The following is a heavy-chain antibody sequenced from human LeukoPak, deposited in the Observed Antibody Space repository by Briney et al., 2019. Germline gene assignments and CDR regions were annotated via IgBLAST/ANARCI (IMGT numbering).Heavy chain of an antibody. Sequence: ASVKVSCKASGYTFTSHDINWVRQATGQGLEWMGWMNPNSGNTGYAQKFQGRVTMTRNTSISTAYMDLSSLTSEDTAVYYCTIGKLASRRGSWFDPWGQGTLVTVSS. CDR1: GYTFTSHD. CDR3: TIGKLASRRGSWFDP. V-gene: IGHV1-8*02. CDR2: MNPNSGNT. D-gene: IGHD6-6*01. J-gene: IGHJ5*02.